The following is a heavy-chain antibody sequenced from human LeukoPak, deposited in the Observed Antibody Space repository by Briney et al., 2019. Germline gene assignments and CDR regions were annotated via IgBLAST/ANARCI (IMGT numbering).Heavy chain of an antibody. V-gene: IGHV3-53*01. Sequence: GGSLRLSCAASRFTVSSNYMSWVRQAPGKGLEWVSIIYSGGSTFDADSVKGRFTISRENSKNTLYLQMNSLRAEDTAVYYCARGGSYLSAFDIWGQGTMVTVSS. J-gene: IGHJ3*02. CDR1: RFTVSSNY. CDR3: ARGGSYLSAFDI. CDR2: IYSGGST. D-gene: IGHD1-26*01.